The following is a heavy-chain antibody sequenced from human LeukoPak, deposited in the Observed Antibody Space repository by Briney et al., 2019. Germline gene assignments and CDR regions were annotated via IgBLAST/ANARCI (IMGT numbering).Heavy chain of an antibody. CDR1: GGSFSGYY. D-gene: IGHD3-22*01. J-gene: IGHJ4*02. CDR2: INHSGST. Sequence: SETLSLTCAVYGGSFSGYYWSWIRQPPGKGLEWIGEINHSGSTNYNPPLKSRVTISLDESKNQFSLKLNSVTAADTAMYYCATYYDRSGYKWDYWGQGTLVTVSS. V-gene: IGHV4-34*01. CDR3: ATYYDRSGYKWDY.